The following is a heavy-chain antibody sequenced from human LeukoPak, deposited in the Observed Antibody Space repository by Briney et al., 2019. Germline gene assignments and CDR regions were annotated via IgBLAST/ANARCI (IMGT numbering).Heavy chain of an antibody. Sequence: GGSLRLSCVASGLTFGNYGMNWVRQAPGKGLEWVSSIGGGGYTTYYADSVRGRFTISRDNSKNSMYLQMNSLRAEDTALYYCARLPGIAAAGRIGYYYYGMDVWGQGTTVTVSS. CDR3: ARLPGIAAAGRIGYYYYGMDV. V-gene: IGHV3-23*01. D-gene: IGHD6-13*01. CDR1: GLTFGNYG. J-gene: IGHJ6*02. CDR2: IGGGGYTT.